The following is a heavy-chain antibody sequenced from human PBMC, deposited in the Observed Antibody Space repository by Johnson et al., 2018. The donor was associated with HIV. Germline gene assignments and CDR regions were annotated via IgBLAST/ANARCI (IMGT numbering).Heavy chain of an antibody. V-gene: IGHV3-30-3*01. Sequence: QVQLVESGGGVVQPGRSLRLSCAASGFTFSSYAMHWVRQAPGKGLEWVAVISYDGSYKYYADSVKGRFTISRDNSKNTLYLQMNSLRAEDTALYYCARGRRGRHRGSYQGAFEIWGQGTMVTVSS. D-gene: IGHD1-26*01. J-gene: IGHJ3*02. CDR1: GFTFSSYA. CDR2: ISYDGSYK. CDR3: ARGRRGRHRGSYQGAFEI.